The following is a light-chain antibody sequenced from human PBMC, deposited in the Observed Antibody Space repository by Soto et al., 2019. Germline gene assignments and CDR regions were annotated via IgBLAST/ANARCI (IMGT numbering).Light chain of an antibody. CDR2: AAS. CDR3: QQYQQWPLT. V-gene: IGKV3D-15*01. Sequence: EIVMTQSPAPLSLSPGERATLSCRASQGVSRHLAWYQQKPGQAPRLLIYAASTRAAGVPARFSGSGSGTEFTLTISSLQSEDFTVYYCQQYQQWPLTFGGRTKVEI. J-gene: IGKJ4*01. CDR1: QGVSRH.